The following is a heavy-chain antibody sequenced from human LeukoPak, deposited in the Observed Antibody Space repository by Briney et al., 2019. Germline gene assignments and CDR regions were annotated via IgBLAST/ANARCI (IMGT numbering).Heavy chain of an antibody. Sequence: ASVKVSCKASGYTFTSYYMHWVRQAPGQGLEWMGIINPSGGSTSYAQKFQGRATMTRDTSTSTVYMELSSLRSEDTAVYYCARGRGSGWYRSSSYYFDYWGQGTLVTVSS. CDR3: ARGRGSGWYRSSSYYFDY. CDR1: GYTFTSYY. J-gene: IGHJ4*02. V-gene: IGHV1-46*01. D-gene: IGHD6-19*01. CDR2: INPSGGST.